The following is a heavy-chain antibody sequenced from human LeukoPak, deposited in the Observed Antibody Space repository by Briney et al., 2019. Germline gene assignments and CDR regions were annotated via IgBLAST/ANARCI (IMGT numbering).Heavy chain of an antibody. CDR3: AHAYYDFWSGYYPFPYYFDY. CDR2: IYWNNDK. CDR1: GFSLSTRGVG. Sequence: SGPTLVKPPQTLTLTCTFSGFSLSTRGVGVGWIRQPPGKALEWLALIYWNNDKRYSPSLKSRLTITKDTSKNQVVLTMTNMDPVDTATYYYAHAYYDFWSGYYPFPYYFDYWGQGTLVTVSS. D-gene: IGHD3-3*01. J-gene: IGHJ4*02. V-gene: IGHV2-5*01.